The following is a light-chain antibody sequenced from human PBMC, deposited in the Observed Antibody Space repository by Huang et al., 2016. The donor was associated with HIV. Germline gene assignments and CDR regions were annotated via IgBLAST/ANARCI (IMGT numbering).Light chain of an antibody. Sequence: EIVMTQSPATLSLSPGERATLSCRASQSVNSNLAWYQQKPGQAPRLLIYGAATRATGGPGRFRGSGSGTEFTLTISSLQSEDFAVYYCQHYSKWPPNTFGQGTKLESK. CDR3: QHYSKWPPNT. CDR1: QSVNSN. J-gene: IGKJ2*01. CDR2: GAA. V-gene: IGKV3-15*01.